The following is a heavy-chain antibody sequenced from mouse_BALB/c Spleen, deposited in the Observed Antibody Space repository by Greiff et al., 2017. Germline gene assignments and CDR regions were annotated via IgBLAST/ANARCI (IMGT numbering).Heavy chain of an antibody. CDR3: ATSYDGYYYFDY. CDR2: ISYSGST. CDR1: GYSITSDYA. V-gene: IGHV3-2*02. D-gene: IGHD2-3*01. Sequence: EVKLMESGPGLVKPSQSLSLTCTVTGYSITSDYAWNWIRQFPGNKLEWMGYISYSGSTSYNPSLKSRISITRDTSKNQFFLQLNSVTTEDTATYYCATSYDGYYYFDYWGAGTTLTVSS. J-gene: IGHJ2*01.